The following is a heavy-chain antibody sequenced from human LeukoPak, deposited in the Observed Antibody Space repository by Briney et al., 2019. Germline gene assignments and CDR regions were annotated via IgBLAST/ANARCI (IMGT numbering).Heavy chain of an antibody. CDR2: IIPIFGTA. Sequence: SVKVSCKASGYTFTSYGISWVRQAPGQGLEWMGGIIPIFGTANYAQKFQGRVTITADESTSTAYMELSSLRSEDTAVYYCAMPLPARTVTASPTSFDYWGQGTLVTVSS. V-gene: IGHV1-69*13. CDR1: GYTFTSYG. CDR3: AMPLPARTVTASPTSFDY. D-gene: IGHD2-21*02. J-gene: IGHJ4*02.